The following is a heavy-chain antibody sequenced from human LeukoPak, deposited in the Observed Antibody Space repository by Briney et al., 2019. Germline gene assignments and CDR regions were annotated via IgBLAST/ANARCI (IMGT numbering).Heavy chain of an antibody. CDR1: GGSISSYY. D-gene: IGHD3-3*01. V-gene: IGHV4-59*01. CDR3: ARFGGPHAFDI. J-gene: IGHJ3*02. Sequence: SETLSLTCTVSGGSISSYYWSWIRQPPGKGLEWIGYIYYTGSTNYNPSLKSRVTISVDTSKNQFSLKLSSVTAADTAVYYCARFGGPHAFDIWGQGTMVTVSS. CDR2: IYYTGST.